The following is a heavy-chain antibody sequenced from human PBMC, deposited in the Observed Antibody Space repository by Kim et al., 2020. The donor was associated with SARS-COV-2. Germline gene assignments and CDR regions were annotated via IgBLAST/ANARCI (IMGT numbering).Heavy chain of an antibody. CDR2: ISWNSGSI. V-gene: IGHV3-9*01. J-gene: IGHJ2*01. CDR1: GFTFDDYA. Sequence: GGSLRLSCAASGFTFDDYAMHWVRQAPGNGLEWVSGISWNSGSIGYADSVKGRFTISRDNAKNSLYLQMNSLRAEDTALYYCAKVGGDGRTWYFDIWGRGTLVTVSS. CDR3: AKVGGDGRTWYFDI. D-gene: IGHD3-16*01.